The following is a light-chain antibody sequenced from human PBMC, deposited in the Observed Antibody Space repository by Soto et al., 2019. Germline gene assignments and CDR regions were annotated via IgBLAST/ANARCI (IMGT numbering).Light chain of an antibody. CDR2: DSN. Sequence: QSVLTQPPSVSAAPGQKVTISCSGSSSNIGNNYVSWYQQLPGTAPKLLIYDSNKRPSGIPDRFSGSKSGTSATLGITGLQTGDEADYYCGTWDSSLSAVVFGGGTKVT. J-gene: IGLJ2*01. CDR1: SSNIGNNY. CDR3: GTWDSSLSAVV. V-gene: IGLV1-51*01.